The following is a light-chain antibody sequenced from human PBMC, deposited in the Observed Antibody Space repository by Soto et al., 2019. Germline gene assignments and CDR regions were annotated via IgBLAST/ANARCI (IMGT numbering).Light chain of an antibody. CDR2: DVS. J-gene: IGKJ1*01. Sequence: DIQMTQAPSTLSASVGDRVTITCRASQSINAWLAWYQQKPGKAPKLLIYDVSTLDSGVPSRFSGSASGTEFTLNISYLESDDFATYYCQQYHRYSTFGQGTRVDIK. CDR1: QSINAW. V-gene: IGKV1-5*01. CDR3: QQYHRYST.